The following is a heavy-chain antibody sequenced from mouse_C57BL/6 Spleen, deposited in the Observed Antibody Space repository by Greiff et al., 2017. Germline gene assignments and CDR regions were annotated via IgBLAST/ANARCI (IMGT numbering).Heavy chain of an antibody. D-gene: IGHD1-1*01. Sequence: EVKLMESVAELVRPGASVKLSCTASGFNIKHTYMHWVKQRPEQGLEWIGRIDPANGNTKDAPKFPGKATITADTAYNTAYLQLSSLTSEDTSIYYCARDYGSSLYFDYWGQGTTLTVSS. CDR3: ARDYGSSLYFDY. CDR1: GFNIKHTY. V-gene: IGHV14-3*01. CDR2: IDPANGNT. J-gene: IGHJ2*01.